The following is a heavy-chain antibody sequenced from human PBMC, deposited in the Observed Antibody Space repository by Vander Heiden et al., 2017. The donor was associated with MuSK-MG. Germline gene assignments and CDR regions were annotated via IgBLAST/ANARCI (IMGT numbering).Heavy chain of an antibody. D-gene: IGHD6-13*01. Sequence: QVQLVQSGAEVKKSGASVKVSCQASGYTFTSYGISWVRQAPGQGLEWMGWISAYSGNTKFAQKVDGRVTMTTDTSTNTAFMELRSLTSDETAVYYCARDRDSSTPGSWFFDVWGRGTLVTVS. CDR2: ISAYSGNT. J-gene: IGHJ2*01. CDR3: ARDRDSSTPGSWFFDV. CDR1: GYTFTSYG. V-gene: IGHV1-18*01.